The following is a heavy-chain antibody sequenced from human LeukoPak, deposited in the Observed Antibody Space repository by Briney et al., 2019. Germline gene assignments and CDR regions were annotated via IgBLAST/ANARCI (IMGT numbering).Heavy chain of an antibody. CDR3: ARVRQTVVTSYGD. V-gene: IGHV3-23*01. D-gene: IGHD4-23*01. CDR2: ISGSGGTT. Sequence: GGSLRLSCAASGFTFSGSTMSWVRQAPGKGLEWVSAISGSGGTTYYADSMKGRFTISRDNSKNTVFLQMSSLRVEDTAVYYCARVRQTVVTSYGDWGQGTLVTVSS. J-gene: IGHJ1*01. CDR1: GFTFSGST.